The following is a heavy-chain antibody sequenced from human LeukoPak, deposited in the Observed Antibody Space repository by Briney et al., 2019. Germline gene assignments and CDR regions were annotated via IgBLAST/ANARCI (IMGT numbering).Heavy chain of an antibody. CDR3: ARATVPPADFDY. D-gene: IGHD4-17*01. Sequence: PGGSLRLSCAASGFTFSSYSMNWVRQAPGKGLEWVSSISSSSSYIYYADSVKGRFTISRDNAKNSLYLQMNSLRAEDTAVYYCARATVPPADFDYWGQGTLVTVSS. CDR2: ISSSSSYI. V-gene: IGHV3-21*01. CDR1: GFTFSSYS. J-gene: IGHJ4*02.